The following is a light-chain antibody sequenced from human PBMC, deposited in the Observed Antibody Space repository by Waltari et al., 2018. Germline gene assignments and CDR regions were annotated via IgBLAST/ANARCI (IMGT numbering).Light chain of an antibody. CDR2: DAS. CDR3: QQFNTRYS. V-gene: IGKV3-15*01. CDR1: RAIASN. Sequence: EIVMPQSPATLSVSPGGGATLSCRASRAIASNVAWYQQKPGQPLRLLIFDASTRATGIPERFSGSWSGTEFTLTISSLQSEDSAVYFCQQFNTRYSFGQGTKLEI. J-gene: IGKJ2*01.